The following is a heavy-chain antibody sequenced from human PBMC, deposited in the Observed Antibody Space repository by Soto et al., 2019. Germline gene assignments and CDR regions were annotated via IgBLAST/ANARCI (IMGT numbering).Heavy chain of an antibody. CDR2: ITSSGSII. J-gene: IGHJ4*02. D-gene: IGHD3-10*01. CDR3: ARSPMVRGVILYFDH. CDR1: GFTFSDYY. Sequence: QVQLLESGGGLVKPGGSLRLSCAASGFTFSDYYMSWIRQAPGRGLEWVSYITSSGSIIYYADSVKGRFTISRDNAKNSLYLQMNSLRAEDTAVYYCARSPMVRGVILYFDHWGQGTLVTVSS. V-gene: IGHV3-11*01.